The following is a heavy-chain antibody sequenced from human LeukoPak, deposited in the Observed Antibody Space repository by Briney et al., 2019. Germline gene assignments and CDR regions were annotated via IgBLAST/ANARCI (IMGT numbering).Heavy chain of an antibody. Sequence: GGSLRLSCAASGFTFSRHVMNWVRQAPGKGLEWVSAISGSGGSTYYADSVKGRFTISRDNSKNTLYLQMNSLRAEDTAVYYCAKVGTAMVTLACWGQGTLVTVSS. J-gene: IGHJ4*02. V-gene: IGHV3-23*01. D-gene: IGHD5-18*01. CDR3: AKVGTAMVTLAC. CDR2: ISGSGGST. CDR1: GFTFSRHV.